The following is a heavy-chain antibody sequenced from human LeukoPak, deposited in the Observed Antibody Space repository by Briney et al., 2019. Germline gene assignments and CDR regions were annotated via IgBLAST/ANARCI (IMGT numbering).Heavy chain of an antibody. J-gene: IGHJ4*02. V-gene: IGHV6-1*01. CDR3: AREPPYSSSCYPPFDY. D-gene: IGHD6-13*01. CDR1: GDSVSSNSAA. Sequence: SQTLSLTCAISGDSVSSNSAAWNWIRQSPSRGLEWLGRTYYRSKWYNDYAVSVKSRITINPDTSKNQFSLQLNSVTPEDTAVYYCAREPPYSSSCYPPFDYWGQGTLVTVSS. CDR2: TYYRSKWYN.